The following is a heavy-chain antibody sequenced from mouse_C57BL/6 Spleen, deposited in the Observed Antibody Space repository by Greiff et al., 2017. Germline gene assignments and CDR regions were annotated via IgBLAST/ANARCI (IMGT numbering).Heavy chain of an antibody. CDR1: GFTFSDYY. CDR3: ARERWLLNYWYFDV. V-gene: IGHV5-16*01. J-gene: IGHJ1*03. Sequence: EVQRVESEGGLVQPGSSMKLSCTASGFTFSDYYMAWVRQVPEKGLEWVANINYDGSSTYYLDSLKSRFIISRDNAKNILYLQMSSLKSEDTATYYCARERWLLNYWYFDVWGTGTTVTVSS. CDR2: INYDGSST. D-gene: IGHD2-3*01.